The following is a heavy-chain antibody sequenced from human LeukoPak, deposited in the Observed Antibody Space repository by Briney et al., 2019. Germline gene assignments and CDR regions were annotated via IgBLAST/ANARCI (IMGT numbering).Heavy chain of an antibody. Sequence: SETPSLTCTVSGGSISSSIYYWGWIRQPPGRGLEWIGSIYYSGSTYYNPSLKSRVTISVDTSKNQFSLKLSSVTAADTAVYYCARQNPYYSDTTGPYWGQGTLVTVSS. CDR2: IYYSGST. CDR3: ARQNPYYSDTTGPY. D-gene: IGHD3-22*01. CDR1: GGSISSSIYY. J-gene: IGHJ4*02. V-gene: IGHV4-39*01.